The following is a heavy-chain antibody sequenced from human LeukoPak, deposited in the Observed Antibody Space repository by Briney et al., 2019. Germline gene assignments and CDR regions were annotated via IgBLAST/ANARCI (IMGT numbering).Heavy chain of an antibody. J-gene: IGHJ4*02. CDR2: ISSSGSTI. CDR3: AREGDSSAYYAAFDY. CDR1: KFNFA. V-gene: IGHV3-11*04. Sequence: GGSLRLSCVASKFNFAMSWIRQAPGKGLEWVSYISSSGSTIYYADSVKGRFTISRDNAKNALYLHMNSLRAEDTAVYYCAREGDSSAYYAAFDYWGQGTLVAVSS. D-gene: IGHD3-22*01.